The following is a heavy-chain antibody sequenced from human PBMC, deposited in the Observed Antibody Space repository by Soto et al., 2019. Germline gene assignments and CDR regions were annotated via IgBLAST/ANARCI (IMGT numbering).Heavy chain of an antibody. Sequence: QVQLQESGPGLVKPSGTLSLTCAVSSGSISSSNWWSWVRQPPGKGLEWIGEIYHSGSTNYNPSLKSRVTISVDKSKNLFSLKLSSVTAADTAVYYCAISILGYCSGGSCYPPGAFDIWGQGTMVTVSS. D-gene: IGHD2-15*01. CDR3: AISILGYCSGGSCYPPGAFDI. J-gene: IGHJ3*02. V-gene: IGHV4-4*02. CDR1: SGSISSSNW. CDR2: IYHSGST.